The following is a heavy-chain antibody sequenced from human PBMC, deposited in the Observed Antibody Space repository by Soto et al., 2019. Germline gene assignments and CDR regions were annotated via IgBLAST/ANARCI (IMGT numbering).Heavy chain of an antibody. CDR1: GYTFTSYA. J-gene: IGHJ4*02. Sequence: QVQLVQSGAEVKKPGASVKIPCKASGYTFTSYAMHWVRQAPGQRPEWMGWINSGNGNTKYSQKLQGIVVFTSDTYACPAYMELRSLRSEAPAVYYCARVVSGDIAYGPSDYWGQGTLVTVYS. D-gene: IGHD2-15*01. V-gene: IGHV1-3*01. CDR2: INSGNGNT. CDR3: ARVVSGDIAYGPSDY.